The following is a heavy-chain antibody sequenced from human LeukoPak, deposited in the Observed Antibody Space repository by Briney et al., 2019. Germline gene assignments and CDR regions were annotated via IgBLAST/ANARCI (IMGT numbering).Heavy chain of an antibody. V-gene: IGHV3-66*01. CDR1: GFTVSSNY. D-gene: IGHD1-26*01. J-gene: IGHJ4*02. CDR3: ARDPYSGSYSSTYPIDY. Sequence: GGSLRLSCAASGFTVSSNYMSWVRQAPGKGLEWVSVIYSGGSTYYADSVKGRFTISRDNSKNTLYLQMNSLRAEDTAVYYCARDPYSGSYSSTYPIDYWGQGTLVTVSS. CDR2: IYSGGST.